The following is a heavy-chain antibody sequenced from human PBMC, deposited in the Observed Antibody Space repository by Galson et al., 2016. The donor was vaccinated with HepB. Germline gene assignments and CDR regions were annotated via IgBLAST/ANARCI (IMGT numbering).Heavy chain of an antibody. V-gene: IGHV3-20*04. J-gene: IGHJ4*02. CDR1: GFTFSYYG. Sequence: SLRLSCAASGFTFSYYGMTWVRQAPGKGLEWVSAINWSGGSTYYGDSVKGRFSISRDNAKNSLYLQMNSLRAGDTALCYCARGDNGYFDKWGQGTLVTVSS. D-gene: IGHD2-8*01. CDR3: ARGDNGYFDK. CDR2: INWSGGST.